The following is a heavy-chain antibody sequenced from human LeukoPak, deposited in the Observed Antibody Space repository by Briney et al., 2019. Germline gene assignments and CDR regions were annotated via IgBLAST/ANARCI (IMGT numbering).Heavy chain of an antibody. CDR1: GFTVSSNY. CDR3: ARLPHYDSSGPDAFDI. V-gene: IGHV3-53*01. D-gene: IGHD3-22*01. CDR2: IYSGGST. Sequence: GGSLRLSCAASGFTVSSNYMSWVRQAPGKGLEWVSVIYSGGSTYYADSVKGRFTISRDNSKNTLYLQMNSLRAEDTAVYYCARLPHYDSSGPDAFDIWGQGTMVTVSS. J-gene: IGHJ3*02.